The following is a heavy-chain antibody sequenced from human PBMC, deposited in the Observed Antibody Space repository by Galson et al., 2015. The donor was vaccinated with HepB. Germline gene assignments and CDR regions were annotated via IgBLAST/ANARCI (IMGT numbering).Heavy chain of an antibody. J-gene: IGHJ3*02. Sequence: SVKVSCKASGYTFTSYGITWVRQAPGQGLEWMGWVSAYNGKTNYTQKLQGRVTMTTDTSTSTAYMELRNLRSDDTAVHYCARVANCSGANCIGDAFDIWGQGTVVTVSS. CDR3: ARVANCSGANCIGDAFDI. V-gene: IGHV1-18*01. D-gene: IGHD2-15*01. CDR1: GYTFTSYG. CDR2: VSAYNGKT.